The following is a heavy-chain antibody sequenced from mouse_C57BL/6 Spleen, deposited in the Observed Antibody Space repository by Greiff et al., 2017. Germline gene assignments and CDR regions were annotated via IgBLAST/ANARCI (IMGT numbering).Heavy chain of an antibody. J-gene: IGHJ4*01. V-gene: IGHV5-16*01. CDR3: AREGNRDARDY. CDR1: GFTFSDYY. CDR2: INYDGSST. Sequence: EVKLVESEGGLVQPGSSMKLSCTASGFTFSDYYMAWVRQVPEKGLEWVANINYDGSSTYYLDSLKSRFIISRDNAKNILYLQMSSLKSEDTAAYYCAREGNRDARDYWGQGTSVTVSS. D-gene: IGHD3-1*01.